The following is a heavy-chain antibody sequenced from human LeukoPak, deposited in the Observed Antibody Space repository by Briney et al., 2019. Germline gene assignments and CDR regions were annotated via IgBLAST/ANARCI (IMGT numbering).Heavy chain of an antibody. Sequence: GGSLRLSCAASGFTFSSYAMSWVRQAPGKGLEWVSVIYSGGSTYYADSVKGRFTISRDNSKNTLYLQMNSLRAEDTAVYYCARARGISSSGPVYWGQGTLVTVSS. D-gene: IGHD6-6*01. CDR3: ARARGISSSGPVY. V-gene: IGHV3-53*01. CDR2: IYSGGST. J-gene: IGHJ4*02. CDR1: GFTFSSYA.